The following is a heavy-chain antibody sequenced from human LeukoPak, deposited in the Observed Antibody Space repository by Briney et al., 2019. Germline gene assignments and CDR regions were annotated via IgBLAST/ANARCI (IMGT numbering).Heavy chain of an antibody. Sequence: PGGSLRLSCAASGFTFSDYYMSWIRQAPGKGLEWVSYISSSGSTIYYADSVKGRFTISRDNAKNSLYLQMNSLRAEDTALYHCARGRGDNPVDAFDIWGQGTMVTVSS. CDR1: GFTFSDYY. D-gene: IGHD7-27*01. V-gene: IGHV3-11*01. CDR3: ARGRGDNPVDAFDI. J-gene: IGHJ3*02. CDR2: ISSSGSTI.